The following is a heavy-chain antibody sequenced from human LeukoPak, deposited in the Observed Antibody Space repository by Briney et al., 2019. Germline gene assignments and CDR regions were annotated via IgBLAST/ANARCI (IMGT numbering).Heavy chain of an antibody. D-gene: IGHD1-26*01. CDR2: ISSSSTYI. CDR1: GFTFSNYM. CDR3: ARGGSYYFDY. V-gene: IGHV3-21*01. J-gene: IGHJ4*02. Sequence: GGSLRLSCAASGFTFSNYMMNWVRQAPGKGLEWVSSISSSSTYIFYADSMKGRFTISRDNAKNSLYLQMNSLRAEDTAVYYCARGGSYYFDYWGQGTLVTVSS.